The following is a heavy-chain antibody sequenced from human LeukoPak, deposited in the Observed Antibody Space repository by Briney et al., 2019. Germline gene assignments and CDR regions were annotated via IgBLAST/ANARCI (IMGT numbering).Heavy chain of an antibody. CDR1: GGSITNND. CDR3: ARDRSAAPADY. CDR2: THDSGNS. J-gene: IGHJ4*02. D-gene: IGHD6-13*01. V-gene: IGHV4-59*13. Sequence: PSETLSLTCTVSGGSITNNDWAWIRQPPGKGLGWIGYTHDSGNSNYNPSLRSRVTVSIDTSKNQFSLKLTSVTAADTAVYYCARDRSAAPADYWGQGTLVTVSS.